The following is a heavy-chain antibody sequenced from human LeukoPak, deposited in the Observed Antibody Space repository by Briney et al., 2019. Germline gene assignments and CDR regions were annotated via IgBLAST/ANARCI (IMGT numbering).Heavy chain of an antibody. CDR1: GYTFTGYY. J-gene: IGHJ3*02. CDR2: INPNSGGT. CDR3: AREIAVAGLNAFDI. D-gene: IGHD6-19*01. Sequence: ASVKVSCKASGYTFTGYYMHWVRQAPGQGLEWMGWINPNSGGTNYAQKFQGRVTMTRDTSISTAYMELSSLRSDDTAVYYCAREIAVAGLNAFDIWGQGTMVTVSS. V-gene: IGHV1-2*02.